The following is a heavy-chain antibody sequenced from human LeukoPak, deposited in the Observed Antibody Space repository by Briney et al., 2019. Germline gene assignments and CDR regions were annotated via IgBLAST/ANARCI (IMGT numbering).Heavy chain of an antibody. CDR1: GGTFSSYA. J-gene: IGHJ4*02. CDR2: IIPIFGTA. Sequence: GASVKVSCKASGGTFSSYAISWVRQAPGQGLEWMGGIIPIFGTANYAQKFQGRATITADESTSTAYMELSSLRSEDTAVYYCARPRGYCSSTSCFHFDYWGQGTLVTVSS. D-gene: IGHD2-2*01. V-gene: IGHV1-69*13. CDR3: ARPRGYCSSTSCFHFDY.